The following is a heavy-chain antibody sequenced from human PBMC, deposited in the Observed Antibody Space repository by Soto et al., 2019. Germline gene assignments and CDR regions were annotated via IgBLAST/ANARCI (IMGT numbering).Heavy chain of an antibody. J-gene: IGHJ6*02. CDR1: GGTFSSYA. CDR2: IIPIFGTA. Sequence: SVKVSCKASGGTFSSYAISWVRQAPGQGLEWMGGIIPIFGTANYAQKFQGRVTMTEDTSTDTAYMELSSLRSEDTAVYYCATTVYSSGRFYGMDVWGQGTTVTVSS. CDR3: ATTVYSSGRFYGMDV. D-gene: IGHD6-19*01. V-gene: IGHV1-69*06.